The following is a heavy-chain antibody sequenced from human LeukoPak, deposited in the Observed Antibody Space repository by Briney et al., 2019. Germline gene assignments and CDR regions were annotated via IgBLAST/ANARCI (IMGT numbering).Heavy chain of an antibody. J-gene: IGHJ4*02. CDR1: GFTFSSYA. CDR3: AKFLPTHIVVANYYFDY. Sequence: GGSLRLSCAASGFTFSSYAMSWVRQAPGKGLEWVSAISGSGGSTYYADSVKGRFTISRDNSKNTMYLQMNSLRAEDTAVYYCAKFLPTHIVVANYYFDYWGQGTLVTVSS. D-gene: IGHD2-21*01. CDR2: ISGSGGST. V-gene: IGHV3-23*01.